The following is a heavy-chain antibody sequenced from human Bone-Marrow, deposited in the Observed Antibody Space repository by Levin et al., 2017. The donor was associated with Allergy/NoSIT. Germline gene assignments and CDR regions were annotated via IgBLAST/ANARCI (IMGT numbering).Heavy chain of an antibody. CDR2: ISYDGSDK. J-gene: IGHJ4*02. Sequence: GESLKISCAASGFTFRNYAMHWVRQAPGKGLEWVTFISYDGSDKSYADSVKGRFTISRDSSKNTLYLQMNTLRADDTAVYYCARELSAGVYASGLDQWGQGTLVTVSS. V-gene: IGHV3-30*04. CDR1: GFTFRNYA. D-gene: IGHD6-6*01. CDR3: ARELSAGVYASGLDQ.